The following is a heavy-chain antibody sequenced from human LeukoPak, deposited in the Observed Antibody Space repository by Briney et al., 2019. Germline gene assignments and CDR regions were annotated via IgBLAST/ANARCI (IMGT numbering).Heavy chain of an antibody. Sequence: GGSLRLSCAPSGLSFSSYTIHWVRQAPGKGLEWVSAISESGGGTYYGASVKGRFTVSRDNSKNTLYLQMNSLSAEDTAVYYCVKKRTGLTYPFDYWGQGALVTVSS. V-gene: IGHV3-23*01. CDR3: VKKRTGLTYPFDY. D-gene: IGHD1/OR15-1a*01. J-gene: IGHJ4*02. CDR1: GLSFSSYT. CDR2: ISESGGGT.